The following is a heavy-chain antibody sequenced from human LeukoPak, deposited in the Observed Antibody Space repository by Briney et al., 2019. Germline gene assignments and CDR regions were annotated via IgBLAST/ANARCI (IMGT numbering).Heavy chain of an antibody. V-gene: IGHV4-59*08. Sequence: PSETLSLTCGVSGDSIRSYYWSYIRQPPGKGLEWVGYIYFDGIPNYNPSLQSRVTISVDTSKSQVSLQLSSVTAADTAVYYCARHGQPKNWGSAFDIWGQGTKVTVSS. CDR1: GDSIRSYY. J-gene: IGHJ3*02. CDR2: IYFDGIP. D-gene: IGHD7-27*01. CDR3: ARHGQPKNWGSAFDI.